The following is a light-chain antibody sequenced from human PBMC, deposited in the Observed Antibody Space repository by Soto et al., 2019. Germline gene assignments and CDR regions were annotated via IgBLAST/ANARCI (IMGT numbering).Light chain of an antibody. Sequence: AIQMTQSPSSLSASVGDRLTITCRASQDVSNYVGWYQQKPGKAPKCRIYGAFSLETGIPSRLSGSGYGTDFTLTINSLLPEDVATDFCLQDYSWPWTFGQGTKVE. CDR1: QDVSNY. CDR3: LQDYSWPWT. CDR2: GAF. V-gene: IGKV1-6*01. J-gene: IGKJ1*01.